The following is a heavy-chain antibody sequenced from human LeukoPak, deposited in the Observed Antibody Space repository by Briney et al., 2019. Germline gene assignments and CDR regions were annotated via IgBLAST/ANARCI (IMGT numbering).Heavy chain of an antibody. J-gene: IGHJ4*02. CDR3: ARGKAVSDY. D-gene: IGHD6-19*01. Sequence: GGSLRLSCAASGFTFSRFAMNWVRQAPGKGLGWVSYISSSSSNDIYYVDSVKGRFTISRDNAKNSLYLQMNSLRAEDTAVYYCARGKAVSDYWGQGTLVTVSS. V-gene: IGHV3-48*03. CDR1: GFTFSRFA. CDR2: ISSSSSNDI.